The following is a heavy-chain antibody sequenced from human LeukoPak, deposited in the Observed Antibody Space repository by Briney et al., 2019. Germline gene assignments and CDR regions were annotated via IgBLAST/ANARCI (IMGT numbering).Heavy chain of an antibody. V-gene: IGHV3-53*01. D-gene: IGHD2-15*01. CDR1: GFTVSSTY. CDR2: IYSGGSI. CDR3: ATTGWSSRRGAFDI. Sequence: GGSLRLSCAASGFTVSSTYMSWVRQVPGKGLEWVSVIYSGGSIYYAVSVKGRFTISRDNSKHTLYLQMNSLRGEDTAVYYCATTGWSSRRGAFDIWGQGTVVTVSS. J-gene: IGHJ3*02.